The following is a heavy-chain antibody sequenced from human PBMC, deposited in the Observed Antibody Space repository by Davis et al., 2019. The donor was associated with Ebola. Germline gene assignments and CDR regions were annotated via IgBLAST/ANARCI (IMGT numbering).Heavy chain of an antibody. V-gene: IGHV1-69*13. CDR3: AKTYLEAWTEGYYYGSGSYYKWDY. J-gene: IGHJ4*02. CDR1: GGTFSSYA. D-gene: IGHD3-10*01. CDR2: IIPIFGTA. Sequence: SVKVSCKASGGTFSSYAISWVRQAPGQGLEWMGGIIPIFGTANYAQKFQGRVTITADESTSTAYMELSSLRSEDTAVYYCAKTYLEAWTEGYYYGSGSYYKWDYWGQGTLVTVSS.